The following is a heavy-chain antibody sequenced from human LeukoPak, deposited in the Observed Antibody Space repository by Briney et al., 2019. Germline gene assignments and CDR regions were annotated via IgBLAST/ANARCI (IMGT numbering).Heavy chain of an antibody. J-gene: IGHJ6*03. CDR1: GVSISSGGYY. CDR3: ARGRIGGYNDYMDV. CDR2: IYHSGST. D-gene: IGHD5-18*01. V-gene: IGHV4-30-2*01. Sequence: SQTLSLTCTVSGVSISSGGYYWSWIRQPPGKGLEWIGYIYHSGSTYYNPSLKSRVTISVDRSKNQFSLKLSSVTAADTAVYYCARGRIGGYNDYMDVWGKGTTVTVSS.